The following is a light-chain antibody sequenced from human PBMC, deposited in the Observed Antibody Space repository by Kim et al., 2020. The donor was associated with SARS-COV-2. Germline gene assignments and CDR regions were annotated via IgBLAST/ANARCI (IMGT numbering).Light chain of an antibody. CDR2: AVS. CDR3: HQYKNGYT. CDR1: QSFGSN. Sequence: EIVMTQSPATLSVSPGERVTLSCRASQSFGSNLAWYQQKPGQAPRLLIYAVSTRATGIPARFSGSGSGTEFTLTISSLQSEDFAVYYCHQYKNGYTFGQGTKLEI. V-gene: IGKV3-15*01. J-gene: IGKJ2*01.